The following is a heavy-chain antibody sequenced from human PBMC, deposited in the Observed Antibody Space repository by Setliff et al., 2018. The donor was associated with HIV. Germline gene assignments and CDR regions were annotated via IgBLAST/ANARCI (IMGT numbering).Heavy chain of an antibody. D-gene: IGHD2-2*02. J-gene: IGHJ5*02. CDR2: IYYSGSI. Sequence: PSETLSLTCTVSGGSISNSAYYWGWVRQPPGKGLEWIGAIYYSGSIYHNPSLNSRVTTSVDKSKNQFSLKLSSVTAADTAVYYCARYTSKVDWFDPWGQGTLVTVSS. CDR1: GGSISNSAYY. CDR3: ARYTSKVDWFDP. V-gene: IGHV4-39*01.